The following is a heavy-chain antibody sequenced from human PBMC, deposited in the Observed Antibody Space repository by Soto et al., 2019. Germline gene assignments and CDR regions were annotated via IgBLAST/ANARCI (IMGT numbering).Heavy chain of an antibody. J-gene: IGHJ4*02. CDR1: GFSLSTSGVG. V-gene: IGHV2-5*02. CDR3: AHRSLGDLGYCSGGSCSSGFDY. CDR2: IYWDDDK. D-gene: IGHD2-15*01. Sequence: GSGPTLVNPTQTLTLTCTFSGFSLSTSGVGVGWIRQPPGKALEWLALIYWDDDKRYSPSLKSRLTITKDTSKNQVVLTMTNMDPVDTATYYCAHRSLGDLGYCSGGSCSSGFDYWGQGTLVTVSS.